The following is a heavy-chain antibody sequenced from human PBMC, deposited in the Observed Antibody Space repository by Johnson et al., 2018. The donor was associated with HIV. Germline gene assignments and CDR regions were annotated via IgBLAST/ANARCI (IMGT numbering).Heavy chain of an antibody. D-gene: IGHD6-25*01. V-gene: IGHV3-53*01. Sequence: MQLVESGGGLIQPGGSLRLSCAASGFAVSTNYMTWVRQAPGKGLEWVSVLYSGGSAYYTDSVRGRFSISRDNSKNTLYRQMNSLRAEDTAVYYCAKRGDSSGDAFDIWGQGTMVTVSS. CDR1: GFAVSTNY. CDR2: LYSGGSA. CDR3: AKRGDSSGDAFDI. J-gene: IGHJ3*02.